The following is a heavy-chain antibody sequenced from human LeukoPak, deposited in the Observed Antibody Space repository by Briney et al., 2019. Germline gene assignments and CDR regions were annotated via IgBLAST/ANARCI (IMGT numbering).Heavy chain of an antibody. V-gene: IGHV3-15*01. CDR2: IKSKTDGGTT. Sequence: GGSLRLSCAASGFTFSNARMSWVRQAPGKGLEWVGRIKSKTDGGTTDYAAPVKGRFTISRDDSKNTLYLQMNSLKTEDTAVYYCTTGGRYCSGGSCYTPSYWGQGTLVTVSS. J-gene: IGHJ4*02. CDR3: TTGGRYCSGGSCYTPSY. D-gene: IGHD2-15*01. CDR1: GFTFSNAR.